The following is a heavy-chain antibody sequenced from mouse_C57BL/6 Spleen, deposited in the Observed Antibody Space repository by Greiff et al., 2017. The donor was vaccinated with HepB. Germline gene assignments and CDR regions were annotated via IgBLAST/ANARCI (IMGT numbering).Heavy chain of an antibody. D-gene: IGHD4-1*01. V-gene: IGHV10-1*01. Sequence: EADGGLVQPKGSLTLSCAASGFSFNTYAMNWVRQAPGKGLEWVARIRSKSNNYATYYADSVKDRFTISRDDSESMLYLQMNNLKTEDTAMYYCVRQGLGHWYFDVWGTGTTVTVSS. CDR3: VRQGLGHWYFDV. CDR2: IRSKSNNYAT. J-gene: IGHJ1*03. CDR1: GFSFNTYA.